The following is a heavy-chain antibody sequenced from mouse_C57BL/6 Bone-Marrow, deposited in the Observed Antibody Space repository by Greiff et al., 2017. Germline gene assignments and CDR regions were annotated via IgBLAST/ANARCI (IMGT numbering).Heavy chain of an antibody. CDR1: GFNIKDDY. V-gene: IGHV14-4*01. CDR3: TTPGGCYCDD. J-gene: IGHJ2*01. CDR2: IDPENGDT. Sequence: EVQLQQSGAELVRPGASVKLSCTASGFNIKDDYMHWVKQRPEQGLEWIGWIDPENGDTEYASKFQGKATITADTSSHTAYLQLSSLTSEDTAVDYCTTPGGCYCDDGGQGNTLTVTA.